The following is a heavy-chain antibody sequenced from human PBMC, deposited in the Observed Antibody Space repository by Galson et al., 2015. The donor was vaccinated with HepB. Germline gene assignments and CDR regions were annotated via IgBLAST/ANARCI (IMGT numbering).Heavy chain of an antibody. CDR1: GYTFGNYC. CDR2: ISPYNGKT. V-gene: IGHV1-18*01. Sequence: SVKVSCKASGYTFGNYCISWVRQAPGQGLEWMGWISPYNGKTDYVQRLQGRLTMTIDPSTSTPYMQLTSLRSDDTAVYYCARQWVFCGSPTFSQYWLGPWGQGSLVTVSS. CDR3: ARQWVFCGSPTFSQYWLGP. D-gene: IGHD2-2*01. J-gene: IGHJ5*02.